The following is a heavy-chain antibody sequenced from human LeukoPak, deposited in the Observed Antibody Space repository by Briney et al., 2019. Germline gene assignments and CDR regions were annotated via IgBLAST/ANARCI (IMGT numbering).Heavy chain of an antibody. V-gene: IGHV4-34*01. J-gene: IGHJ4*02. D-gene: IGHD6-19*01. Sequence: SETLSLTCAVYGGSFSGYYWSWIRQPPGKGLEWIGEINHSGSTNYNPSLKSRVTISVDTSKNQFSLKLSSVTAADTAVYYCARDPPDRRIAVAGHELGYWGQGTLVTVSS. CDR1: GGSFSGYY. CDR2: INHSGST. CDR3: ARDPPDRRIAVAGHELGY.